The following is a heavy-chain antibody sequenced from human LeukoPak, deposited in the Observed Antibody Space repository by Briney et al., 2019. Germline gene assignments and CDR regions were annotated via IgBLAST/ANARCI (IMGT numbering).Heavy chain of an antibody. Sequence: GGSLRLSCAASGFTFSSYGMHWVRQAPGKGLEWVAFIRYDGSNKYYADSVEGRFTISRDNSKNALYLQMNSLRAEDTAVYYCAKDGYCSSTSCLERYYYYMDVWGKGTTVTVSS. J-gene: IGHJ6*03. D-gene: IGHD2-2*03. V-gene: IGHV3-30*02. CDR2: IRYDGSNK. CDR1: GFTFSSYG. CDR3: AKDGYCSSTSCLERYYYYMDV.